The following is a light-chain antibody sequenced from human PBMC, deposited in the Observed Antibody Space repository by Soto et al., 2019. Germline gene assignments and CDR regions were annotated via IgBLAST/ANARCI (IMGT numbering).Light chain of an antibody. CDR1: SSDVGGYNY. V-gene: IGLV2-14*01. Sequence: QSVRTQPASVSGSPGQSITISCTGTSSDVGGYNYVSWYQQHPGKAPKLMIYDVSNRPSGVSNRFSGSKSGNTASLTISGLQAEDEADYYCSSYTSSSTLLYVFGPGTKLTVL. CDR2: DVS. CDR3: SSYTSSSTLLYV. J-gene: IGLJ1*01.